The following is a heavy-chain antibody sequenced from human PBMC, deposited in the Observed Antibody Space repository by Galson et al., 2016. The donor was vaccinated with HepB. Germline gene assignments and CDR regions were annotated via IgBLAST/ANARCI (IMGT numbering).Heavy chain of an antibody. Sequence: SLRLSCAVSGFTFRSHAMSWVRQAPGKGLEWVSTISGSGGGTLYADSVKGRLTISRDNSKNTLYLQMNSLRAEDTAVYYCAKGLKGRDYYGMDVWGQGTTVTVSS. CDR2: ISGSGGGT. CDR1: GFTFRSHA. CDR3: AKGLKGRDYYGMDV. J-gene: IGHJ6*02. V-gene: IGHV3-23*01.